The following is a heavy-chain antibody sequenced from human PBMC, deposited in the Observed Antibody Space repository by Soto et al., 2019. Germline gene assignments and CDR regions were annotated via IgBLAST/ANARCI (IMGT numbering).Heavy chain of an antibody. CDR2: INHSGST. D-gene: IGHD3-16*02. Sequence: SETLSLTCAVYGGSFSGYYWSWIRQPPGKGLEWIGEINHSGSTNYNPSLKSRVTISVDTSKNQFSLKLSSVTAADTAVYYCARGANYDYIWGSYRVGTRGSCFDYWGQGTLVTVSS. CDR1: GGSFSGYY. J-gene: IGHJ4*02. V-gene: IGHV4-34*01. CDR3: ARGANYDYIWGSYRVGTRGSCFDY.